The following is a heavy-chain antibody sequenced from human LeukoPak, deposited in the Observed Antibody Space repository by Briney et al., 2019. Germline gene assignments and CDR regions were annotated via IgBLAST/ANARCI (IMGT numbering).Heavy chain of an antibody. D-gene: IGHD2-15*01. V-gene: IGHV5-51*01. CDR1: GYNFATSW. CDR2: IYPGDSQT. J-gene: IGHJ4*02. CDR3: ARHPIGYCGDARCHFEN. Sequence: GESLKISCKGSGYNFATSWIGWVRQMPGKGLEWMGIIYPGDSQTKYSPSFEGQVTMSADKSISTAYLQWSSLKASDSAMYYCARHPIGYCGDARCHFENWGQGTLVTVSS.